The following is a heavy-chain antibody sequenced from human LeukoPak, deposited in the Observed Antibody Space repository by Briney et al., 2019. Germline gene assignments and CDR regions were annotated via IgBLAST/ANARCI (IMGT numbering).Heavy chain of an antibody. J-gene: IGHJ3*02. CDR1: GGSISSYY. Sequence: SETLSLTCTVSGGSISSYYWSWIRQPPGKGLEWIGYIYYSGSTNYNPSLKSRVTISVDTSKNQFSLKLTSVTAADTAVYYCAREEDRGKAFDIWGQGTMVTVSS. CDR3: AREEDRGKAFDI. V-gene: IGHV4-59*01. CDR2: IYYSGST. D-gene: IGHD3-10*01.